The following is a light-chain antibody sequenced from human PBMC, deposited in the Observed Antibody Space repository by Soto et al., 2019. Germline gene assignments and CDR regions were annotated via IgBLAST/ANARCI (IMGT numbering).Light chain of an antibody. J-gene: IGKJ1*01. CDR1: QGVSSY. CDR2: AAS. CDR3: QQYGTSPRT. V-gene: IGKV3-20*01. Sequence: IVLTQSPAPLSLSPRERATLSCRASQGVSSYLAWYQQKPGQAPRLLIYAASSRATGIPDRFSGSGSGTDFTLTISRLEPEDFAVYYCQQYGTSPRTFGQGTKVDI.